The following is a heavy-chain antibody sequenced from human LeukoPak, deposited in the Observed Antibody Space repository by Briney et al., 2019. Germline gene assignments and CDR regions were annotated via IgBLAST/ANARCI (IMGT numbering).Heavy chain of an antibody. CDR2: IIPIFGTA. D-gene: IGHD2-2*01. CDR1: GGTFSSYA. V-gene: IGHV1-69*05. J-gene: IGHJ4*02. Sequence: ASVKVSCKASGGTFSSYAISWVRQAPGQRLEWMGGIIPIFGTANYAQKFQGRVTITTDESTSTAYMELSMLSSEDTAVYYCVRGPIVVVPAAKHYFDYWGQGTLVTVSS. CDR3: VRGPIVVVPAAKHYFDY.